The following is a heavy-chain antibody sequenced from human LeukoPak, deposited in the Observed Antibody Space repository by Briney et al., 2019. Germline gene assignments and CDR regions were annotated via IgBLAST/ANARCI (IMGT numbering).Heavy chain of an antibody. J-gene: IGHJ5*02. Sequence: SETLSLTCTVSGYSISSGYYWGWIRQPPGKGLEWIGSIYHSGSTYYNPSLKSRVTISVDTSKNQFSLKLSSVTAADTAVYYCASRLGDRIHWFDPWGQGTLVTVSS. CDR3: ASRLGDRIHWFDP. V-gene: IGHV4-38-2*02. CDR2: IYHSGST. D-gene: IGHD2-15*01. CDR1: GYSISSGYY.